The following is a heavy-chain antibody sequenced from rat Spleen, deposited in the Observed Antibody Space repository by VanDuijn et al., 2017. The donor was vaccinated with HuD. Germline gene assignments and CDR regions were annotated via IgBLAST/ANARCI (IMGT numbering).Heavy chain of an antibody. J-gene: IGHJ3*01. V-gene: IGHV5-7*01. Sequence: EVRLVESGGGLVRPGRSLKLSCAASGFTFSDYNMAWVRQAPKKGLEWVATISYDGSSTYYRDSVKGRFTISRDNAKSTLYLQMDSLRSEDTATYYCARPSYGYPFAYWGQGTLVTVSS. CDR2: ISYDGSST. D-gene: IGHD1-7*01. CDR3: ARPSYGYPFAY. CDR1: GFTFSDYN.